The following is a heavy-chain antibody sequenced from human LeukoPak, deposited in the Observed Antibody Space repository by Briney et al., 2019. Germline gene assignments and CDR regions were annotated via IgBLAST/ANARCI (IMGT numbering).Heavy chain of an antibody. CDR1: GGSVSGYY. CDR2: VHYSGTT. D-gene: IGHD1-1*01. V-gene: IGHV4-59*02. CDR3: ARTTGTTFPYYCSMDV. J-gene: IGHJ6*02. Sequence: AETLSLTRTASGGSVSGYYWSWVRQPPGKGLEWMGYVHYSGTTDYNPSLKSRVTILVDTSKNQSSLMLTSVTAVDTAVYYCARTTGTTFPYYCSMDVWGQGTTVTV.